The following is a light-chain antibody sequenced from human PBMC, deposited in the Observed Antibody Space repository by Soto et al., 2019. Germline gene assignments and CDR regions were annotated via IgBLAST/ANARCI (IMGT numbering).Light chain of an antibody. Sequence: EIVLTQSPDTLSLSPGERATLSCRARQRVSSGFLAWYQQKPGQAPRLLIYRASTRATGIPDRFTGSGSGTDFTLTISRLEPEDFAVYYCQQYESSPLTFGGGTKVEIK. CDR3: QQYESSPLT. J-gene: IGKJ4*01. CDR1: QRVSSGF. V-gene: IGKV3-20*01. CDR2: RAS.